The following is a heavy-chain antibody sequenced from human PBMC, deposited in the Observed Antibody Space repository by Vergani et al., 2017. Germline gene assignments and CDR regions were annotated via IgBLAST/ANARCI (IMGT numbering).Heavy chain of an antibody. D-gene: IGHD6-13*01. Sequence: EVQLVQSGAEVKKPGKPLRTSGKGSESTLTSYWIGWLGQMPGKGLKWMGIIYPGDSDTRYSPSFKGKVTISADKSISPAYLQWSSLKASDTAMYYCARHSGYSSSWYFDYWGQGTLVTVSS. CDR2: IYPGDSDT. V-gene: IGHV5-51*01. CDR1: ESTLTSYW. J-gene: IGHJ4*02. CDR3: ARHSGYSSSWYFDY.